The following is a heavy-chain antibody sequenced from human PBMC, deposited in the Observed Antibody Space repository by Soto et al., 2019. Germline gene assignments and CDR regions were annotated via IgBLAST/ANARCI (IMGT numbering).Heavy chain of an antibody. Sequence: GASVKVSCKASGYTFTSYYMHWVRQAPGQGLEWMGIINPSGGSTSYAQKFQGRVTMTRDTSTSTVYMELSSLRSEDTAVYYCARDLGDPPGIAAAGIRSPSYYFDYWGQGTLVTVSS. CDR1: GYTFTSYY. D-gene: IGHD6-13*01. CDR2: INPSGGST. J-gene: IGHJ4*02. V-gene: IGHV1-46*01. CDR3: ARDLGDPPGIAAAGIRSPSYYFDY.